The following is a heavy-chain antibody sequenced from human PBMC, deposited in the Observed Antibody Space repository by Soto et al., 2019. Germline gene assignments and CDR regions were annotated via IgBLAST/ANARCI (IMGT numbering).Heavy chain of an antibody. Sequence: GESLKISCAASGFTFSSYAMSWVRQAPGKGLEWVSAISGSGGSTYYADSVKGRFTISRDNSKNTLYLQMNSLRAEDTAVYYCALKGGSEYYGPPLYYFDYWGQGTLVTVSS. CDR2: ISGSGGST. J-gene: IGHJ4*02. CDR3: ALKGGSEYYGPPLYYFDY. CDR1: GFTFSSYA. V-gene: IGHV3-23*01. D-gene: IGHD3-3*01.